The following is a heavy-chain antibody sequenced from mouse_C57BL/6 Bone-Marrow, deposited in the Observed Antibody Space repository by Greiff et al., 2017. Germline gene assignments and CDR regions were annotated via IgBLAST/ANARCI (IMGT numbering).Heavy chain of an antibody. Sequence: EVKLQESGPVLVKPGASVKMSCKASGYTFTDYYMNWVKQSHGKSLEWIGVINPYNGGTSYNQKFKGKATLTVDKSSSTAYMELNSLTSEDSAVYYCARCLLLDYWGQGTTLTVSS. D-gene: IGHD2-1*01. CDR1: GYTFTDYY. V-gene: IGHV1-19*01. CDR2: INPYNGGT. CDR3: ARCLLLDY. J-gene: IGHJ2*01.